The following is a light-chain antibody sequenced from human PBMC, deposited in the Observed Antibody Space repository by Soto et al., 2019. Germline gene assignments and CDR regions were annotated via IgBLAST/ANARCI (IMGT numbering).Light chain of an antibody. CDR1: QSISIG. CDR2: TAS. J-gene: IGKJ2*01. Sequence: EIVMTQSPATLSVSPGETATVSCRASQSISIGLAWYRQKPGQAPRLLIYTASTLQSGVPSRFSGSGSGTDFTLTINSLQPEDSATYYCHQSYSSLVYTFGPGTKLEIK. CDR3: HQSYSSLVYT. V-gene: IGKV3-15*01.